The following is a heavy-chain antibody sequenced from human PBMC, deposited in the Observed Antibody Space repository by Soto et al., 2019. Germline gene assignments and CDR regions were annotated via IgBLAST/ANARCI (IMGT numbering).Heavy chain of an antibody. V-gene: IGHV1-69*01. D-gene: IGHD2-2*01. CDR1: GGTFSSYA. Sequence: QVQLVQSGAEVKKPGSSVKVSCKASGGTFSSYAISWVRQAPGQGLEWMGGIIPIFGTANYAQKFQGRVTITADESTSTAYMERSSLRSEDTAVYYCARDCSSTSCYFYYGMDVWGQGTTVTVSS. J-gene: IGHJ6*02. CDR2: IIPIFGTA. CDR3: ARDCSSTSCYFYYGMDV.